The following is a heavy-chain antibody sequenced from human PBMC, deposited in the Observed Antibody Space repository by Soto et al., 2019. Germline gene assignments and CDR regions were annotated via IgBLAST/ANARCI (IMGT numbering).Heavy chain of an antibody. CDR1: GFTFSSYA. CDR2: ISYDGSNK. V-gene: IGHV3-30-3*01. J-gene: IGHJ4*02. CDR3: XXXXXXXXXXY. Sequence: QVQLVESGGGVVQPGRSLRLSCAASGFTFSSYAMHWVRQAPGKGLEWVAVISYDGSNKYYADSVKGRFTISRDNSKNTLYLQMNSLRAEXXXXXXXXXXXXXXXXXYWGQGTLVTVSS.